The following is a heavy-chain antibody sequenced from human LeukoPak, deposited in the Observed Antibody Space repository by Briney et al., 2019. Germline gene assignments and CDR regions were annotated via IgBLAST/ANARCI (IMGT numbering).Heavy chain of an antibody. V-gene: IGHV4-4*02. CDR2: IYTSGST. D-gene: IGHD3-16*02. CDR3: ARERYDYVWGSYRKSSDNWFDP. Sequence: SETLSLTCAVSGGSISSRNWWSWVRQPPGKGLEWIGRIYTSGSTNYNPSLKSRVTISVDTSKNQFSLKLSSVTAADTAVYYCARERYDYVWGSYRKSSDNWFDPWGQGTLVTVSS. J-gene: IGHJ5*02. CDR1: GGSISSRNW.